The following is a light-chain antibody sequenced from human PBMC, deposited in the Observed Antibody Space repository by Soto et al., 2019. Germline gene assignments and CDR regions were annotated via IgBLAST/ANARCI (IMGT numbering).Light chain of an antibody. J-gene: IGKJ2*01. Sequence: EIVLTQSPATLSLSPGERATLSCRASQSISSNYLAWYQQKPGQAPRLLIYDASSRATGIPDRFSGSGSGTDFTLTISRLEPEDFAVYYCQHYGISRYTFGQGTKLEIK. CDR2: DAS. V-gene: IGKV3-20*01. CDR1: QSISSNY. CDR3: QHYGISRYT.